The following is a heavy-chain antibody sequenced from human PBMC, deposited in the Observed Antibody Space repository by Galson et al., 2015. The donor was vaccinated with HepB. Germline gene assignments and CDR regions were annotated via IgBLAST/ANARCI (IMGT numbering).Heavy chain of an antibody. J-gene: IGHJ2*01. D-gene: IGHD6-19*01. Sequence: SVKVSCKASGYTFTSYAMHWVRQAPGQRLEWMGWINAGNGNTKYSQKFQGRVTITRDTSASTAYMELSSLRSEDTAVYYCARDAGIAVAYWYFDLWGRGTLVTVSS. CDR2: INAGNGNT. V-gene: IGHV1-3*01. CDR1: GYTFTSYA. CDR3: ARDAGIAVAYWYFDL.